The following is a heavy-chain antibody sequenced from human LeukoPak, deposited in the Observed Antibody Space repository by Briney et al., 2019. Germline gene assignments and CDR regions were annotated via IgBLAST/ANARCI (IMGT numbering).Heavy chain of an antibody. Sequence: GGSLRLSCAASGFTFSSYGMHWVRQAPGKGLEWVAFIRYDGSNKYYADSVKGRFTISRDNSKNTLYLQMNSLRAEDTDVYYCGNLATYYDILTGVPTGAFDIWGQGTMVTVSS. D-gene: IGHD3-9*01. CDR3: GNLATYYDILTGVPTGAFDI. CDR2: IRYDGSNK. CDR1: GFTFSSYG. V-gene: IGHV3-30*02. J-gene: IGHJ3*02.